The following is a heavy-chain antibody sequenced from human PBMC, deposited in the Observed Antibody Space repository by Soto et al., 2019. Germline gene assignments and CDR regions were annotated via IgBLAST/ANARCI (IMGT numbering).Heavy chain of an antibody. J-gene: IGHJ6*02. CDR3: ARIRPWFGLQEDYYYGMDV. D-gene: IGHD3-10*01. Sequence: EVQLVQSGAEVKKPGESLRISCKGSGYSFTSYWISWVRQMPGKGLEWMGRIDPSDSYTNYSPSFQGHVTISADKSISTAYMQWSSRKASDTAMYYCARIRPWFGLQEDYYYGMDVWGQGTTVTVSS. CDR1: GYSFTSYW. V-gene: IGHV5-10-1*01. CDR2: IDPSDSYT.